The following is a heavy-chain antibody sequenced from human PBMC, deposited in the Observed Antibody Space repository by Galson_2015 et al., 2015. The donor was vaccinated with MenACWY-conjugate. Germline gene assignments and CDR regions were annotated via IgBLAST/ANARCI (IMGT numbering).Heavy chain of an antibody. CDR3: ARASSYCSGGSCYSTNYYYYGMDV. CDR2: INPNLDIT. D-gene: IGHD2-15*01. J-gene: IGHJ6*02. Sequence: SVKVSCKASGHIFVNYYMHWVRQAPGQGLEWVGVINPNLDITNYAQKFQGRVTMSRDTSTSTVYMEVSSLRSEDTAVYYCARASSYCSGGSCYSTNYYYYGMDVWGQGTTVTVSS. V-gene: IGHV1-46*01. CDR1: GHIFVNYY.